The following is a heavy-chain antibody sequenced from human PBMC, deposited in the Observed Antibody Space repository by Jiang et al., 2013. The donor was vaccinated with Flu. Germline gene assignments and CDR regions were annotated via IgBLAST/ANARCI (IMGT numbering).Heavy chain of an antibody. CDR1: GFTFVSFA. D-gene: IGHD2/OR15-2a*01. CDR3: ATVSARRPYF. Sequence: VQLLESGGGLVQPGGSLRLSCAASGFTFVSFAMSWVRQAPGKGLEWVSVIDGSGGTTSYADSVKGRFTISRDNSKNTLYLQVSSLGAEDTAVYYCATVSARRPYFWGQGTLVTVSS. V-gene: IGHV3-23*01. CDR2: IDGSGGTT. J-gene: IGHJ4*02.